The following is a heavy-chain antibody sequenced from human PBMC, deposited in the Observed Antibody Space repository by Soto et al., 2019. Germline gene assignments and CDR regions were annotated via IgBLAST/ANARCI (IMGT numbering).Heavy chain of an antibody. J-gene: IGHJ4*02. CDR2: ISGSGGST. D-gene: IGHD3-16*02. CDR1: GFTFSSYA. CDR3: AKDCPRGGELSLVDCRPDYFDY. Sequence: GGSLRLSCAASGFTFSSYAMSWVRQAPGKGLEWVSAISGSGGSTYYADSVKGRFTISRDNSKNTLYLQMNSLRAEDTAVYYCAKDCPRGGELSLVDCRPDYFDYWGQGTLVTVSS. V-gene: IGHV3-23*01.